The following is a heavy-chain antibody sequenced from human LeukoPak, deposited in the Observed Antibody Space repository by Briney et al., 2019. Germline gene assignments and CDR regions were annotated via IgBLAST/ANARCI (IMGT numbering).Heavy chain of an antibody. Sequence: GGSLRLSRAPSGFTFCSYSMNSVPQAPGKGLEWVSSISSSSSYIYYADSVKGRFTISRDNAKNSLYLQMNSLRAEDTAVYYAATATDAFYIWGQGTMFTVSS. CDR3: ATATDAFYI. V-gene: IGHV3-21*01. CDR1: GFTFCSYS. CDR2: ISSSSSYI. J-gene: IGHJ3*02.